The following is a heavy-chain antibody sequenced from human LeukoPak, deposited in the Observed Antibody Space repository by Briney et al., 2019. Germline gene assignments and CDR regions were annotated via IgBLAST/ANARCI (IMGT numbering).Heavy chain of an antibody. CDR2: ISWNSGSI. J-gene: IGHJ4*02. D-gene: IGHD3-22*01. CDR1: RFTFDDYA. Sequence: GRSLRLSCAASRFTFDDYAMHWVWQAPGKGLEWVSGISWNSGSIGYADSVKGRFTISRDNAKNSLYLQMNSLRAEDTALYYCAKDMAYDSSGSVLDYWGQGTLVTVSS. CDR3: AKDMAYDSSGSVLDY. V-gene: IGHV3-9*01.